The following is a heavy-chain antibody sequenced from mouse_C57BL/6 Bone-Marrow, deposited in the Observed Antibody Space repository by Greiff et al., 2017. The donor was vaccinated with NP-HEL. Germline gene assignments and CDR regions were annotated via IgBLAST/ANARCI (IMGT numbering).Heavy chain of an antibody. CDR1: GYSITSDY. CDR2: ISYSGST. CDR3: ARYRGVYGSSFYAMDY. V-gene: IGHV3-8*01. J-gene: IGHJ4*01. Sequence: EVKLLESGPGLAKPSQTLSLTCSVTGYSITSDYWNWIRKFPGNKLEYMGYISYSGSTYYNPSLKSRISITRDTSKNQYYLQLNSVTTEDTATYYCARYRGVYGSSFYAMDYWGQGTSVTVSS. D-gene: IGHD1-1*01.